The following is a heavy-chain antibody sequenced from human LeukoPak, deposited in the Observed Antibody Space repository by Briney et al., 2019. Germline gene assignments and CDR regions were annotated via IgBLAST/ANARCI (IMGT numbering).Heavy chain of an antibody. V-gene: IGHV1-3*03. Sequence: ASVKVSCKASGYTFTSYAMHWVRQAPGQRLEWMGWINAGNGNTKYSQEFQGRVTITRDTSASTAYMELSSLRSEDMAVYYCARDGGYCSGGSCNRGAFDIWGQGTMVTVSS. CDR1: GYTFTSYA. CDR2: INAGNGNT. D-gene: IGHD2-15*01. J-gene: IGHJ3*02. CDR3: ARDGGYCSGGSCNRGAFDI.